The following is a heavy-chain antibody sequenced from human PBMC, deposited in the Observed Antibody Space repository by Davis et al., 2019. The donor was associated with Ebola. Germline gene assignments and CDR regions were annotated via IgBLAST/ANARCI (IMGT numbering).Heavy chain of an antibody. V-gene: IGHV3-73*01. J-gene: IGHJ4*02. Sequence: GGSLRPSCAASGFTFSSYWMSWVRQASGKGLEWVGRIRSKANSYATAYAASVKGRFTISRDDSKNTAYLQMNSLKTEDTAVYYCTTTTTHFDYWGQGTLVTVSS. CDR1: GFTFSSYW. CDR2: IRSKANSYAT. CDR3: TTTTTHFDY. D-gene: IGHD1-26*01.